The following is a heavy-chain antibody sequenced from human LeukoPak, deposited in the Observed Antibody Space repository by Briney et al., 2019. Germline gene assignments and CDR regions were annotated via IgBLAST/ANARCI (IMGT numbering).Heavy chain of an antibody. V-gene: IGHV3-66*02. CDR3: ARAREYIVLDF. J-gene: IGHJ4*02. D-gene: IGHD5-12*01. Sequence: PGGSLRLSCAASGFTVSSNYMNWVRQAPGKGLEWVSVLYSAGNTYYADSVKGRFTISRDTSKNTLFLQMDSLRPEDTAVYYCARAREYIVLDFWGQGILVTVSS. CDR1: GFTVSSNY. CDR2: LYSAGNT.